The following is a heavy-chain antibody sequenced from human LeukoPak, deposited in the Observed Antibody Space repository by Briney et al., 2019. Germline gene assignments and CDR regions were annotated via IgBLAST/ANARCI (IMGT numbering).Heavy chain of an antibody. CDR3: ARYYSGWYYFDY. CDR2: MRYDGSKK. J-gene: IGHJ4*02. Sequence: GGSLRLSCAASGFIFSNYGMHWVRQAPGKGLEWVAFMRYDGSKKSFADSVKGRFTISRDNSKNTLYLQMNSLRAEDTAVYYCARYYSGWYYFDYWGQGTLVTVSS. D-gene: IGHD6-19*01. V-gene: IGHV3-30*02. CDR1: GFIFSNYG.